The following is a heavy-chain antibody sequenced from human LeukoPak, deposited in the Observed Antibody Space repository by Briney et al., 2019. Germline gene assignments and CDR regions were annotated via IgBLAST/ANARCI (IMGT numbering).Heavy chain of an antibody. CDR3: ARAAGTYYYDTSGYYRPDHYFDY. CDR1: GGSISSYY. J-gene: IGHJ4*02. V-gene: IGHV4-59*01. D-gene: IGHD3-22*01. CDR2: IYYSGST. Sequence: PSETLSLTCTVSGGSISSYYWSWIRQPPGKGLEWIGYIYYSGSTNYNPSLKSRVTISVDTSKNQFSLKVSSVTAADTAVYYCARAAGTYYYDTSGYYRPDHYFDYWGQGTPVTVSS.